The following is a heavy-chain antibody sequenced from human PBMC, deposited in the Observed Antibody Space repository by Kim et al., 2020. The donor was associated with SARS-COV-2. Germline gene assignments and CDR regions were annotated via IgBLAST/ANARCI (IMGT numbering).Heavy chain of an antibody. CDR2: ISSDGSGK. CDR3: ARGPYYRFSVLVGMDV. D-gene: IGHD1-26*01. V-gene: IGHV3-30*04. Sequence: GGSLRLSCAASRFTFSNYAMHWVRQAPGKGLEWVAVISSDGSGKFYADSLKDRFTISRDNSKNTLYLEMNSLRAEDTALYYCARGPYYRFSVLVGMDVWGQGTTVTVSS. CDR1: RFTFSNYA. J-gene: IGHJ6*02.